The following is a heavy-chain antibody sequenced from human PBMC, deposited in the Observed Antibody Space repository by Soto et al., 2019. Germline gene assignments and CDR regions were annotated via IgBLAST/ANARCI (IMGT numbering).Heavy chain of an antibody. J-gene: IGHJ4*02. CDR1: GFTFSSYA. Sequence: PGGSLRLSCAASGFTFSSYAMSWVRQAPGKGLEWVSAISGSGGSTYYADSVKGRFTISRDNSKNTLYLQMNSLRAEDTAVYYCAKGGDIVVVPAIFNYWGQEPLVTVSS. CDR2: ISGSGGST. V-gene: IGHV3-23*01. CDR3: AKGGDIVVVPAIFNY. D-gene: IGHD2-2*01.